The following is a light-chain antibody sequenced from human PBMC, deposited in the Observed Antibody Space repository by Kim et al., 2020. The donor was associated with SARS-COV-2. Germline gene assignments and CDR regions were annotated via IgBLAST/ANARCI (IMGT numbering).Light chain of an antibody. Sequence: QSVLTQPPSASGTPGQRVTISCSGSGSNIGRNTVNWYQQLPGTAPNLLIYSNTQRPSGVPDRFSGSKSGTSASLAISGLRSEDEAEYYCATWDDSLNGHVVFGGGTQLTVL. J-gene: IGLJ2*01. CDR1: GSNIGRNT. V-gene: IGLV1-44*01. CDR2: SNT. CDR3: ATWDDSLNGHVV.